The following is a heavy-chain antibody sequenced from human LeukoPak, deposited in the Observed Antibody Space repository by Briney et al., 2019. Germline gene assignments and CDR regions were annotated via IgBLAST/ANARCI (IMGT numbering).Heavy chain of an antibody. CDR1: GFTFSSYS. J-gene: IGHJ4*02. CDR2: ISSSSSYI. Sequence: GGSLRLSCAASGFTFSSYSMNWVRQAPGKGLEWVSSISSSSSYIYYADSVKGRFTISRDNAKNSLYLQMNSLRAEDTAVYYCARGPEISGSYGSDDYWGQGTLVTVSS. D-gene: IGHD1-26*01. CDR3: ARGPEISGSYGSDDY. V-gene: IGHV3-21*01.